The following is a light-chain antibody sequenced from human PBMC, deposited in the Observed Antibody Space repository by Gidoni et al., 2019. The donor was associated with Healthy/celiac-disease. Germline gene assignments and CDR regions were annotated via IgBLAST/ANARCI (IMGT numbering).Light chain of an antibody. CDR2: AAS. CDR1: QSISSY. Sequence: DIQMTQSPSSLSASVGDRVTITCRASQSISSYLNWYQQKPGKAPKLPIYAASSLQSGVPSRFSGSGSGTDFTLTISSLQPEDFATYYCQQSYSTPVTFGGXTKVEIK. V-gene: IGKV1-39*01. J-gene: IGKJ4*01. CDR3: QQSYSTPVT.